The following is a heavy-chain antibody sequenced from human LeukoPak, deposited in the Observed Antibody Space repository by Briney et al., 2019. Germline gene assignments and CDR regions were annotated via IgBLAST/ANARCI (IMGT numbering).Heavy chain of an antibody. Sequence: GGSLRLSCAASGFIFTNYWMTWVRQTPGKGLQWVANIKKDGSERYYIDSVKGRFTISRDNSRDTLYLQMNSLRAEDTAVYYCAKGYYDYVWGSYYFDYWGQGTLVTVSS. CDR1: GFIFTNYW. D-gene: IGHD3-16*01. J-gene: IGHJ4*02. V-gene: IGHV3-7*03. CDR2: IKKDGSER. CDR3: AKGYYDYVWGSYYFDY.